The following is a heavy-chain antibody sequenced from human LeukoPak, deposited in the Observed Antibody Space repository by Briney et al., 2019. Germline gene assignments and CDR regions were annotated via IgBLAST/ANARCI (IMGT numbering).Heavy chain of an antibody. CDR3: ARDPSGPPLPNCSGGSCYSFDDY. CDR1: GGTFSSYA. D-gene: IGHD2-15*01. J-gene: IGHJ4*02. Sequence: GASVKVSCKASGGTFSSYAISWVRQAPGQGLEWMGGIIPIFGTANYAQKFQGRVTITADESTSTAYMELSSLRSEDTAVYYCARDPSGPPLPNCSGGSCYSFDDYWGQGTLVTVSS. CDR2: IIPIFGTA. V-gene: IGHV1-69*13.